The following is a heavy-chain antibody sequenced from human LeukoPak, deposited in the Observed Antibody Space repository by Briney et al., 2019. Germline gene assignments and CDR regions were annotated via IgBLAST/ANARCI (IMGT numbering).Heavy chain of an antibody. CDR2: TYDTT. J-gene: IGHJ4*02. V-gene: IGHV3-23*01. D-gene: IGHD6-19*01. CDR1: GFTFGNYA. CDR3: VKDEPASGWYS. Sequence: GGSLRLSCAASGFTFGNYAMCWVRQAPGKGLEWVSATYDTTYYADSVKGRFTVSRDNSKNTLYLQMNSLRADDTAVYYCVKDEPASGWYSWGQGTLVTVSS.